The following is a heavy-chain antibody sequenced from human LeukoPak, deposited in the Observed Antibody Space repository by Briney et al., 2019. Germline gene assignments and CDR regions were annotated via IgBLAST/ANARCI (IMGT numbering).Heavy chain of an antibody. CDR2: IRYDGSNK. D-gene: IGHD6-19*01. Sequence: SCKASGYTFTGYYMHWVRQAPGKGLEWVAFIRYDGSNKYYADSVKGRFTISRDNSKNTLYLQMNSLRAEDTAVYYCAKTSRVFSLIAVAGTPFDYWGQGTLVTVSS. V-gene: IGHV3-30*02. J-gene: IGHJ4*02. CDR1: GYTFTGYY. CDR3: AKTSRVFSLIAVAGTPFDY.